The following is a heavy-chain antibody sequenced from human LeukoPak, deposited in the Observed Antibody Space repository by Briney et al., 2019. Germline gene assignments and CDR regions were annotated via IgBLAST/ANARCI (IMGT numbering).Heavy chain of an antibody. J-gene: IGHJ6*03. D-gene: IGHD2-8*01. Sequence: GGSLRLSCAASGFTFSRYSLNWVRQAPGKGLEWVSSITTSSSYIYYADSVKGRFTISRDNARNSLYLHMNSLRAEDTAVYYCAKDRCSNGIGCYYYYMDVWGKGTTVTISS. CDR2: ITTSSSYI. V-gene: IGHV3-21*01. CDR3: AKDRCSNGIGCYYYYMDV. CDR1: GFTFSRYS.